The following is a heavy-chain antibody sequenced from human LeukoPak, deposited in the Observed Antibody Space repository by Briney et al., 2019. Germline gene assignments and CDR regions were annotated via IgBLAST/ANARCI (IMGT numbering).Heavy chain of an antibody. V-gene: IGHV4-59*08. CDR2: IYYSGST. CDR1: GGSISSYY. J-gene: IGHJ4*02. CDR3: ARQPLGYSSGWYTYYFDH. D-gene: IGHD6-19*01. Sequence: PSETLSLTCTVSGGSISSYYWSWIRQPPGKGLEWIGYIYYSGSTNYNPSLKSRVTISVDTSKNQFSLKLSSVTAADTAVYYCARQPLGYSSGWYTYYFDHWGQGTLVTVSS.